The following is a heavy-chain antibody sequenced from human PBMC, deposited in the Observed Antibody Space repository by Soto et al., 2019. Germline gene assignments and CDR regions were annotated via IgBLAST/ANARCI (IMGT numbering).Heavy chain of an antibody. CDR1: GFAFDDYA. D-gene: IGHD3-22*01. CDR2: ISWNSGSI. J-gene: IGHJ4*02. V-gene: IGHV3-9*01. CDR3: AKSLYDSSGYLVY. Sequence: EVQLVESGGGLVQPGRSLRLSCAACGFAFDDYAMHWLRQAPGKGLEWVSGISWNSGSIGYADSVKGRFTISRDNAKNSLYLQMNSLRAEDTALYYCAKSLYDSSGYLVYWGQGTLVTVSS.